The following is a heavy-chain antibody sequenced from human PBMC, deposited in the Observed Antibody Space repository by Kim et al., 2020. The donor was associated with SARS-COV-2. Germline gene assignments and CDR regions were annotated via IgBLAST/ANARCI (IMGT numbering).Heavy chain of an antibody. CDR3: AREFPSSSWKKRGWLDP. CDR2: ISSSGSTI. V-gene: IGHV3-48*03. Sequence: GGSLRLSCAASGFTFSSYEMNWVRQAPGKGLEWVSYISSSGSTIYYADSVKGRFTISRDNAKNSLYLQMNGLRAEDTAVYYCAREFPSSSWKKRGWLDPWGQGTLVTVSS. D-gene: IGHD6-13*01. CDR1: GFTFSSYE. J-gene: IGHJ5*02.